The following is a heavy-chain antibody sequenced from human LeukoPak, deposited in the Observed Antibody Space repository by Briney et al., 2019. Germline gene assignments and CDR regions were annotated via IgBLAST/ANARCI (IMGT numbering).Heavy chain of an antibody. D-gene: IGHD6-13*01. J-gene: IGHJ1*01. CDR2: INPNSGGT. Sequence: ASVKVSCKASGYTFTGYYMHWVRQAPGQGLEWMGWINPNSGGTNYAQKFQGRVTMTRDTSISTAYMELSRLRSDDTAVYYCARALAAAGTEYFQHWGQGTLVTVSS. CDR1: GYTFTGYY. CDR3: ARALAAAGTEYFQH. V-gene: IGHV1-2*02.